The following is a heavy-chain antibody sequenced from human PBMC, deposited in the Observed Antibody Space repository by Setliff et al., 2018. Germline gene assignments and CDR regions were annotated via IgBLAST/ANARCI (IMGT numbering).Heavy chain of an antibody. V-gene: IGHV4-4*07. CDR1: GGSISSSYY. J-gene: IGHJ6*02. D-gene: IGHD5-12*01. CDR3: ARDQWVRSPPLSFSYGMDV. Sequence: LETLSLTCTVSGGSISSSYYWSWIRQPAGKGLEWIGRVYTSGGTNYNPSLSSRVSMSLDTSKNQFSLKLTSVTAADTAVYYCARDQWVRSPPLSFSYGMDVWGQGTTVTVSS. CDR2: VYTSGGT.